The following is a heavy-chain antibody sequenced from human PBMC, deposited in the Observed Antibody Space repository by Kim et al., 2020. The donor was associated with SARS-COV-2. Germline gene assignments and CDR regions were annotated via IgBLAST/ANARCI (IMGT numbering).Heavy chain of an antibody. CDR1: GASITNYY. Sequence: SETLSLTCTVSGASITNYYWSYIRQPPGEALEWIGQIHYNGNTYYNPSLESRVTMSVDTSKNQFSLKLSSVTAADTAVYYCARDFGAYIGHFDSWGQGTLVTVSS. CDR2: IHYNGNT. CDR3: ARDFGAYIGHFDS. J-gene: IGHJ4*02. V-gene: IGHV4-59*01. D-gene: IGHD4-17*01.